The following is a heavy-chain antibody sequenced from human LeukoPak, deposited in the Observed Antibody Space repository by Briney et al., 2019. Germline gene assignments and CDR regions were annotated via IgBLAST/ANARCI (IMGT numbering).Heavy chain of an antibody. CDR2: ISPSGRHT. Sequence: PGRSLRLSCAVSGFTFSDYYMSWVRQARRKGLEWGSYISPSGRHTNYADSAKGRFTISRHNAKNSLYLQMNSLRAEDTAVYYCARQPSSQNFDYWGQGALVTVSS. J-gene: IGHJ4*02. CDR3: ARQPSSQNFDY. V-gene: IGHV3-11*03. CDR1: GFTFSDYY. D-gene: IGHD6-13*01.